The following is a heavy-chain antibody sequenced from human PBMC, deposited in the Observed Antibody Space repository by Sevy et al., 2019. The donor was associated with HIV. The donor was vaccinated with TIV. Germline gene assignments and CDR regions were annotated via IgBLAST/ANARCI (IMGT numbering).Heavy chain of an antibody. CDR1: GFTFSNYA. D-gene: IGHD4-17*01. CDR2: ISGSGGKT. J-gene: IGHJ4*02. Sequence: GGSLRLSCAASGFTFSNYAMSWVRQAPGKGLEWVSTISGSGGKTYYADSVKGRFTMSRDNSKNTLYFQMNSLRADDSAVCYCARGQSYGNYALFDYWGQGTLVTVSS. CDR3: ARGQSYGNYALFDY. V-gene: IGHV3-23*01.